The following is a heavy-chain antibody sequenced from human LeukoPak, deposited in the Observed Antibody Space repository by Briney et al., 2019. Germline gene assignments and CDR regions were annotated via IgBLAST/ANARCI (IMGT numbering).Heavy chain of an antibody. Sequence: PSETLSLTCTVSGGSITSSSQFWGWIRQPPGKGLEWIGSIYCTGSTYYNPSLKSRLTISMDTSKNQFSLKVNYVTAADTAVYYCVTYWSSFDYWGQGSLVTVTS. CDR2: IYCTGST. V-gene: IGHV4-39*01. D-gene: IGHD2-15*01. J-gene: IGHJ4*02. CDR1: GGSITSSSQF. CDR3: VTYWSSFDY.